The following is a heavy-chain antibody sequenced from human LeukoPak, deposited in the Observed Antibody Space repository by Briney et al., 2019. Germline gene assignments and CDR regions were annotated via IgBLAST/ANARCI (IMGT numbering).Heavy chain of an antibody. Sequence: GASVKVSCKASGYTFTGYYMHWVRQAPGQGLEWMGWINPNSGGTNYAQKFQGRVTMTRDTSISTAYMELSSLRSEDTAVYFCGRVQSGSLLRYGMDVWGQGTTVTVSS. D-gene: IGHD3-10*01. J-gene: IGHJ6*02. CDR1: GYTFTGYY. CDR2: INPNSGGT. CDR3: GRVQSGSLLRYGMDV. V-gene: IGHV1-2*02.